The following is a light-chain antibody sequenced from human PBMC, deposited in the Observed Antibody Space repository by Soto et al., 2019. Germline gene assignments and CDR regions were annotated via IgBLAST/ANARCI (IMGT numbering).Light chain of an antibody. V-gene: IGKV4-1*01. CDR3: QQYFSSPPYT. CDR2: WAS. J-gene: IGKJ2*01. Sequence: DIVLTQSPESLTVSVGERATINCKSSQNLLFSSNNKNYLAWYQQKPGQPPKLLIYWASTRDSGVPDRFSGSGSGTYFTLTITSLQAEDVAVYYCQQYFSSPPYTFGQGTKLEIK. CDR1: QNLLFSSNNKNY.